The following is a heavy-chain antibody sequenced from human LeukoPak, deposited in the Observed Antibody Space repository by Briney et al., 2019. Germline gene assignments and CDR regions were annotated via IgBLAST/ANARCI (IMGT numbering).Heavy chain of an antibody. V-gene: IGHV1-8*01. D-gene: IGHD5-18*01. CDR3: ARGNVDTAMVPTYYYYGMDV. CDR2: MNPNSGNT. Sequence: ASVKVSCKASGYTFTSYDINWVRQATGQGLEWMGWMNPNSGNTGYAQKFQGRVTMTRNTSRSTAYMEVSSLRSEDTAVYYCARGNVDTAMVPTYYYYGMDVWGQGTTVTVSS. CDR1: GYTFTSYD. J-gene: IGHJ6*02.